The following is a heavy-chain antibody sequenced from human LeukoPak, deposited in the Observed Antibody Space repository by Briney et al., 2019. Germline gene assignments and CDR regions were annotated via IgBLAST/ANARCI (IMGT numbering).Heavy chain of an antibody. D-gene: IGHD3-3*01. Sequence: GGPLRLSCEASGFPFSPFAMSWVREDPGRGLEWVSSITGAGDTTFYPESVKGRFTISRDNSKNTLYLQMNSLRVEDTALYFCVRDRNYYEALQRSYWGQGTLVTVSS. V-gene: IGHV3-23*01. CDR3: VRDRNYYEALQRSY. CDR2: ITGAGDTT. CDR1: GFPFSPFA. J-gene: IGHJ4*02.